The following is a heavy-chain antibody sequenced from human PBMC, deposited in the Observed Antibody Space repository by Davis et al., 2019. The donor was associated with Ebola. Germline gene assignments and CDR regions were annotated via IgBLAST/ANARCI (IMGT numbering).Heavy chain of an antibody. J-gene: IGHJ6*02. D-gene: IGHD6-13*01. CDR3: ARGRYSSSWQINYYGMDV. CDR1: GYTFTSYA. V-gene: IGHV1-3*01. CDR2: INAGNGNT. Sequence: SVNVSCMASGYTFTSYAMHWVRQAPGQRLEGMGWINAGNGNTKYSQKFQGRVTITRDTSASTAYMELSSLRSEDTAVYYCARGRYSSSWQINYYGMDVWGQGTTVTVSS.